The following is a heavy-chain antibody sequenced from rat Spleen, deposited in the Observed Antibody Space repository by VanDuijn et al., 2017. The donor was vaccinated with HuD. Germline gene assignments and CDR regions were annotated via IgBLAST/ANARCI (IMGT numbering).Heavy chain of an antibody. CDR1: GFTFSDYY. CDR2: INYDGSSY. Sequence: EVELVESGGGLVQPGRSLKLSCAASGFTFSDYYMAWVRQAPTKGLEWVATINYDGSSYYCRDSVKGRFTISRDNAKSTLYLQMDSLRSEDTATYYCASTTTDSGDWFVYWGQGTLVTVSS. D-gene: IGHD1-6*01. J-gene: IGHJ3*01. CDR3: ASTTTDSGDWFVY. V-gene: IGHV5-7*01.